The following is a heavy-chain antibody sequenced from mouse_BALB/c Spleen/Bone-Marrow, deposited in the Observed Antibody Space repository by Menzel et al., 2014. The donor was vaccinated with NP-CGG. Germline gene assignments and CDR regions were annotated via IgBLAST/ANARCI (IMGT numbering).Heavy chain of an antibody. D-gene: IGHD2-1*01. V-gene: IGHV1-5*01. CDR3: TRKVYYGNPLDY. CDR1: GYSFTSYW. Sequence: VQLQQSGTVLARPGASVKMSCKASGYSFTSYWMHWVKQRPGQGLEWIGAIYPGNSDTSYNQKFKGKAKLTAVTSATTAYMELSSLTNEDSAVYFCTRKVYYGNPLDYWGQGTTLPVSS. CDR2: IYPGNSDT. J-gene: IGHJ2*01.